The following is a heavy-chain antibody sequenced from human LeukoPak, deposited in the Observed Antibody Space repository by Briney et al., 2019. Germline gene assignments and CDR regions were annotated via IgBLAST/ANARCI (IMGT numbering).Heavy chain of an antibody. D-gene: IGHD3-3*01. J-gene: IGHJ4*02. CDR3: AREFGVVIINYFDY. CDR1: GFTFSSYS. CDR2: ISSSSSTI. V-gene: IGHV3-48*02. Sequence: GGSLRLSCAASGFTFSSYSMNWVRQAPGKELEWVSYISSSSSTIYYADSVKGRFTISRDNAKNSLYLQMNSLRDEDTAVYYCAREFGVVIINYFDYWGQGTLVTVSS.